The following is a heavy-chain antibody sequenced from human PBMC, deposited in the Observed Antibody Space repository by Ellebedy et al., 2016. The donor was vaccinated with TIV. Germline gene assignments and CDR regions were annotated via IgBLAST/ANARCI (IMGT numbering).Heavy chain of an antibody. CDR3: TPHWGFNF. CDR1: GLTVTDAY. D-gene: IGHD3-16*01. J-gene: IGHJ3*01. Sequence: GGSLRLXXVASGLTVTDAYMYWVRQAPGKGLEWIGRITPKSEGGTGDYAAPVRGRFTVSRDESLNTLYLEMESLKIEDTGTYYCTPHWGFNFWGQGTVVTVSS. V-gene: IGHV3-15*01. CDR2: ITPKSEGGTG.